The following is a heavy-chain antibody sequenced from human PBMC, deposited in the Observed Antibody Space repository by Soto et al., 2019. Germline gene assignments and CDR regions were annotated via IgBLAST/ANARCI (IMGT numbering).Heavy chain of an antibody. J-gene: IGHJ6*02. D-gene: IGHD2-2*01. CDR3: AKVLNPSTYALDYYYYGMDV. V-gene: IGHV3-23*01. CDR1: GFTFSSYA. CDR2: ISGSGGST. Sequence: PGGSLRLSCAASGFTFSSYAMSWVRQAPGKGLEWVSAISGSGGSTYYADSVKGRFTISRDNSKNTLYLQMNSLRAEDTAVYYCAKVLNPSTYALDYYYYGMDVWGQGTTVTVSS.